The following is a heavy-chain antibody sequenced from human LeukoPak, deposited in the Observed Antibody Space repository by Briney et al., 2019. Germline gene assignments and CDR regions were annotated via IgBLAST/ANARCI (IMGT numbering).Heavy chain of an antibody. Sequence: PGGSLRLSCAASGFTLSSYAMSWVRQAPGKGLEWVSSISASGGSTNYADSVKGRFTISRGNSKNTVYLQMNSLRAEDTAVYYCAKVMKGSERLTMVRGVIIKTAGLYYMDVWGKGTTVTVSS. J-gene: IGHJ6*03. CDR2: ISASGGST. CDR3: AKVMKGSERLTMVRGVIIKTAGLYYMDV. V-gene: IGHV3-23*01. D-gene: IGHD3-10*01. CDR1: GFTLSSYA.